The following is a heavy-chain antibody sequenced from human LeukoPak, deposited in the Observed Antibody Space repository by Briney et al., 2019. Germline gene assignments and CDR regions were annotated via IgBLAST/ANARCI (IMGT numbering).Heavy chain of an antibody. D-gene: IGHD3-10*01. Sequence: PGGSLRLSCAASGFTFSSYAMSWARQAPGKGLEWVSAISGSGGSTYYADSVKGRFTISRDNSKNTLYLQMNSLRAEDTAVYYCAKDPSVDYYGSGSPHWGQGTLVTVSS. CDR1: GFTFSSYA. J-gene: IGHJ4*02. CDR3: AKDPSVDYYGSGSPH. CDR2: ISGSGGST. V-gene: IGHV3-23*01.